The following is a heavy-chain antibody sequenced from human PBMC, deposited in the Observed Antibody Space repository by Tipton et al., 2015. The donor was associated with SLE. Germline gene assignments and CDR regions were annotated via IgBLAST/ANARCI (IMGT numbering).Heavy chain of an antibody. CDR3: AGTPWLVRFEY. CDR1: DDSISTTRYF. D-gene: IGHD6-19*01. V-gene: IGHV4-39*01. Sequence: TLSLTCTVSDDSISTTRYFWEWIRQPPGKGLEWIGYIYPTGSTNYNPSLKSRVTISVDTSKNQFSLNLNSVTAADTAVYYCAGTPWLVRFEYWGQGILVNVSP. CDR2: IYPTGST. J-gene: IGHJ4*02.